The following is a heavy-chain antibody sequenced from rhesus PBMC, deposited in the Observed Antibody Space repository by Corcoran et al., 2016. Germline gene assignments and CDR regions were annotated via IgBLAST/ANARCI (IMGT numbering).Heavy chain of an antibody. CDR1: GLTFITFW. Sequence: EVQLVESGGGLAKPGGSLRLSCAASGLTFITFWVNWVRQAPGKGLEWIAGINNAGISTYDADSGKGRFTSSRENAKNTVYLQMDGLRPEDTAVYYCAGMFDYWGQGVLVTVSS. J-gene: IGHJ4*01. V-gene: IGHV3-14*01. CDR3: AGMFDY. CDR2: INNAGIST.